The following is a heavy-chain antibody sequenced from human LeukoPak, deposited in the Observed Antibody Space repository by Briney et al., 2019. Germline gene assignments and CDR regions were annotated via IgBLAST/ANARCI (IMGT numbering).Heavy chain of an antibody. Sequence: SGPALVKPTQTLTLTCTFSGFSLSTSGMCVSWIRQPPGKALERLARIDWDDDKYYSTSLKTRLTISKDTSKNQVVLTMTNMDPVDTATYYCARTITGTPGKWFDPWGQGTLVTVSS. V-gene: IGHV2-70*11. J-gene: IGHJ5*02. CDR1: GFSLSTSGMC. CDR3: ARTITGTPGKWFDP. CDR2: IDWDDDK. D-gene: IGHD1-20*01.